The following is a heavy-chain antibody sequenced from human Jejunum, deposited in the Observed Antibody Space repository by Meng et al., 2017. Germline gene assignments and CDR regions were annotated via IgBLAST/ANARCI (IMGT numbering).Heavy chain of an antibody. CDR2: IYYSRSS. Sequence: QVQLQESGPGLVKPSQTLSLTCTVSGGSINTGDYYWSWIRQPPGKGLEWIAYIYYSRSSYSKSSLRSRVIISIDTSKNQFSLILSAVTAADTAVYYCARHPTGGYNYFDYWGQGTLVTVSS. CDR3: ARHPTGGYNYFDY. CDR1: GGSINTGDYY. D-gene: IGHD2-8*02. J-gene: IGHJ4*02. V-gene: IGHV4-30-4*01.